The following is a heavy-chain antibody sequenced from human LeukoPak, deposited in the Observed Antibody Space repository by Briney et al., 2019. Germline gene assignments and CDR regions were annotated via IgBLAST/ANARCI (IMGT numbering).Heavy chain of an antibody. D-gene: IGHD3-22*01. Sequence: ASVKVSCKASGYTFTSYSISWVRQAPGQGPEWMGWIIAYSGNTIYAQKVKGRVTMTTDTSTSTAYMEQRSMKSDDTDVYYCARGGPLGYDSSTNCFDPWGQGTLVTVSS. CDR3: ARGGPLGYDSSTNCFDP. CDR2: IIAYSGNT. J-gene: IGHJ5*02. V-gene: IGHV1-18*01. CDR1: GYTFTSYS.